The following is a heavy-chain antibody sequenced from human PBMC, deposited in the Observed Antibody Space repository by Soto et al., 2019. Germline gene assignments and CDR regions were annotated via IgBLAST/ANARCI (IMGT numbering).Heavy chain of an antibody. J-gene: IGHJ5*02. CDR2: INPSGGST. CDR1: GYTFTSYY. CDR3: ARAQQPGTEGRNWFDP. V-gene: IGHV1-46*01. Sequence: ASVKVSCKASGYTFTSYYMHWVRQAPGRGLEWMGIINPSGGSTSYAQKFQGRVTMTRDTSTSTVYMELSSLRSEDTAVYYCARAQQPGTEGRNWFDPWGQGTLVTVSS. D-gene: IGHD6-13*01.